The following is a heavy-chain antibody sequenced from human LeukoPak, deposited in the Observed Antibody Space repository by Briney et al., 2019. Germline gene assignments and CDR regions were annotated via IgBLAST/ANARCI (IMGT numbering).Heavy chain of an antibody. Sequence: WIRQPPGEGLECVSSISSSSSYIYYADSVKGRFTISRDNAKNSLYLQMNSLRAEDTAVYYCAREGGSSGWYLDYWGQGTLVTVSS. CDR3: AREGGSSGWYLDY. J-gene: IGHJ4*02. CDR2: ISSSSSYI. V-gene: IGHV3-21*01. D-gene: IGHD6-19*01.